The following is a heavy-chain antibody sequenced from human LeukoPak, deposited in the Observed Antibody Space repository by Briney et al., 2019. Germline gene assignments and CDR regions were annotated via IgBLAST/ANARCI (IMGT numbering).Heavy chain of an antibody. CDR2: IRYDGSNK. J-gene: IGHJ4*02. CDR1: GFSFSSYG. D-gene: IGHD6-6*01. Sequence: PGGSLRLSCAASGFSFSSYGMHWVRQAPGKGLEWVAFIRYDGSNKYYADSVKGRFTISRDNSKNTLYLQMNSLRAEDTAVYYCAGPGFEYSSSSTLDYWGQGTLVTVSS. V-gene: IGHV3-30*02. CDR3: AGPGFEYSSSSTLDY.